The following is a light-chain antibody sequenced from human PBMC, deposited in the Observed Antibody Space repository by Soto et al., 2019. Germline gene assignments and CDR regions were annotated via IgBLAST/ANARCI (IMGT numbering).Light chain of an antibody. J-gene: IGLJ1*01. CDR3: SSYTTSSTLV. V-gene: IGLV2-14*01. CDR1: SSDVGGYDY. Sequence: QSALTQPASVSGSPGQSITISCTGTSSDVGGYDYVSWYLQHPGKAPKLMIYDVTNRPSGVSNRFSGSKSGNTASLTISRLQAEDEADYYCSSYTTSSTLVFGTGTKVTVL. CDR2: DVT.